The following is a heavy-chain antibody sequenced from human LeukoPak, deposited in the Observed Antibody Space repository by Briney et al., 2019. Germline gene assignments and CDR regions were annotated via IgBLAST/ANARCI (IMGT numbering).Heavy chain of an antibody. V-gene: IGHV3-49*04. J-gene: IGHJ4*02. Sequence: AGGSLRLSCTGSGFSFGDYTITWVRQAPGKGLEWLGFIRTKVYGGTTEYAASVKGRFTISRDDFKGIAHLQMNSLKIEDTALYLCIRDVPSGGYSHGCFDYWGQGTLVTVSS. CDR2: IRTKVYGGTT. CDR1: GFSFGDYT. CDR3: IRDVPSGGYSHGCFDY. D-gene: IGHD5-18*01.